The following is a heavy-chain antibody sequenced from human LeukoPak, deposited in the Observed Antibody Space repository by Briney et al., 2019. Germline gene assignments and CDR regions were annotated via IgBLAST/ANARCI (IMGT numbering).Heavy chain of an antibody. CDR1: GYTFTSYD. J-gene: IGHJ3*02. Sequence: ASVKVSCKASGYTFTSYDINWVRQATGQGLEWMGWMNPNSGNTGYAQKFQGRVTMTRNTSISTAYMELSSLGAEDTAVYYCAKDVLRFLEWLLGGAFDIWGQGTMVTVSS. CDR3: AKDVLRFLEWLLGGAFDI. D-gene: IGHD3-3*01. CDR2: MNPNSGNT. V-gene: IGHV1-8*01.